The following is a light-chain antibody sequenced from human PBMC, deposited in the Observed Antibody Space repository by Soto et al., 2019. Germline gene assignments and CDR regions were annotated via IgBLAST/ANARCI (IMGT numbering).Light chain of an antibody. V-gene: IGKV3-15*01. CDR1: QSVSSN. CDR2: GAS. CDR3: QQYNNWPVT. J-gene: IGKJ1*01. Sequence: EILLTQSPGTLSLSPGERATLSCRASQSVSSNLAWYQQKPGQAPRLLIYGASTRATGIPARFSGSGSGTEFTLTISSLQSEDFAVYYCQQYNNWPVTFGQGTKVDI.